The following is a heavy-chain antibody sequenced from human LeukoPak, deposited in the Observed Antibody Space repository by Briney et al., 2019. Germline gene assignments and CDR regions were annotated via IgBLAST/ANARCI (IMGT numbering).Heavy chain of an antibody. CDR3: ARSVRGVISRSYFDY. D-gene: IGHD3-10*01. CDR2: IYYSGST. Sequence: SETLSLTRTVSGGSISSGSYYWGWIRQPPGKGLEWIGSIYYSGSTYYNPSLKSRVTISVDTSKNQFSLKLSSVTAADTAVYYCARSVRGVISRSYFDYWGQGTLVTVSS. J-gene: IGHJ4*02. V-gene: IGHV4-39*01. CDR1: GGSISSGSYY.